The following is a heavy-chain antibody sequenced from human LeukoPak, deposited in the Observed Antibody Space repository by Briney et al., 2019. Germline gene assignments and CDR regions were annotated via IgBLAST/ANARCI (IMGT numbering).Heavy chain of an antibody. J-gene: IGHJ5*01. V-gene: IGHV4-31*03. Sequence: PSQTLSLTCTVSGGSIGTSAYYWNWIRQHPGKGLEWIGFISDSGSTLYNPSLKSRVTISSETSKDQFSLKLTSVTAEDMAVYYCARGRYSYGWNDSWGQGTLVIVSS. CDR2: ISDSGST. D-gene: IGHD3-16*02. CDR3: ARGRYSYGWNDS. CDR1: GGSIGTSAYY.